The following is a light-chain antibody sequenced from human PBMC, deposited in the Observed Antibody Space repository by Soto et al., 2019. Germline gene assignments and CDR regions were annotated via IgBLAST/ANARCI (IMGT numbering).Light chain of an antibody. V-gene: IGKV1-5*01. CDR2: DAS. J-gene: IGKJ1*01. CDR1: QSISSW. Sequence: DIQMTQSPSTLSASVGDRVTITCRASQSISSWLAWYQQKPGKAPKLLIYDASSLESGVPSRFSGSGSGTEFTLTISSLQPDDFATYYCQQYNSYSHTFGQGTRWIS. CDR3: QQYNSYSHT.